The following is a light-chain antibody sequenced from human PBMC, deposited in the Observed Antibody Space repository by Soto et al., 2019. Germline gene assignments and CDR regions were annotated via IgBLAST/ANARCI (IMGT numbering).Light chain of an antibody. Sequence: EIVMTQSPATLSVSPGERATLSCRASQSVSSNLAWYQQKPGQAPRLLIYGASTRATGIPARFSGSGSGTEVTLTIGSLQSEDFAVSYCQQYHDWPRTFGQGTKVDIK. J-gene: IGKJ1*01. CDR1: QSVSSN. CDR2: GAS. V-gene: IGKV3-15*01. CDR3: QQYHDWPRT.